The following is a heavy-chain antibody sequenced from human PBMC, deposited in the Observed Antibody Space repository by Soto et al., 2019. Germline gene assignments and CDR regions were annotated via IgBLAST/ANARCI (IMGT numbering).Heavy chain of an antibody. CDR3: VTAYTYGPDAFDI. D-gene: IGHD5-18*01. CDR1: GFTFSSYA. Sequence: QVQLVESGGGVVQPGRSLRLSCAGSGFTFSSYAMHWVRQAPGKGLEWVAVIFHDGSDEYYADSVKGRLTVSRDNSKNALNLHLNSLKPEETAVYYCVTAYTYGPDAFDIWGQGTMVTVTT. V-gene: IGHV3-30-3*01. J-gene: IGHJ3*02. CDR2: IFHDGSDE.